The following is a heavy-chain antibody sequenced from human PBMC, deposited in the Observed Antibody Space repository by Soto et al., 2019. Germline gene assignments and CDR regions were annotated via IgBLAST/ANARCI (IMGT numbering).Heavy chain of an antibody. D-gene: IGHD3-10*01. V-gene: IGHV3-23*01. CDR3: VRDDSGNYGTVFDY. CDR1: GFTFSSYA. J-gene: IGHJ4*02. CDR2: ISGSRGFT. Sequence: GGSLRLSCAASGFTFSSYAMRWVRQAPGKGLEWVSIISGSRGFTYYADSVKGRFTISRDNSKNTLYLQMNSLTAEDTAVYYCVRDDSGNYGTVFDYWGLGTLVTVSS.